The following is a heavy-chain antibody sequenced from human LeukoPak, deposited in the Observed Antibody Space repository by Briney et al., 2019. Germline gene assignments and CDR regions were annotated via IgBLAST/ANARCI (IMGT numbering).Heavy chain of an antibody. CDR1: GYTFTGYY. CDR3: AYSGSYMGWFDP. V-gene: IGHV1-2*02. J-gene: IGHJ5*02. D-gene: IGHD1-26*01. Sequence: DSVKVSCKASGYTFTGYYIHWVRQAPGQGLEWMGWINPKSGGTNYAQKFQDRVTMARDTAISTAYMDLSRLRSDDTAVYYCAYSGSYMGWFDPWGQGTLVTVSS. CDR2: INPKSGGT.